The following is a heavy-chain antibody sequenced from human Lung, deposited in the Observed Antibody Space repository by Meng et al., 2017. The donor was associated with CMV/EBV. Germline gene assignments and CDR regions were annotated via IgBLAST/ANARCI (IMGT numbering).Heavy chain of an antibody. Sequence: QVQLWQVGAEVKMPGSSGKVSCKTSGGSFSTYTFSWVRQAPGQGLEWMGGLIPVLNKAKSAPRFQDRVTFTADETTTTAYMELSSLTFEDTAVYFCARGRGNQPLFDFWGQGTLVTVSS. CDR2: LIPVLNKA. CDR1: GGSFSTYT. J-gene: IGHJ4*02. CDR3: ARGRGNQPLFDF. D-gene: IGHD2/OR15-2a*01. V-gene: IGHV1-69*10.